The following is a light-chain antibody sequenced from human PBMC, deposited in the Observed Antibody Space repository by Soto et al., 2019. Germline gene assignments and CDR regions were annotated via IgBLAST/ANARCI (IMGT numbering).Light chain of an antibody. V-gene: IGKV3-20*01. CDR2: GAS. J-gene: IGKJ4*01. Sequence: EIVLTQSPGTLSLSPGERATLSCRASQSVSSSFLAWYQQKPCQAPRLLIYGASSRATGIPDRFSGSGSGTDFTLTISRLEPEDVAVYYCQQYGSSTLTFGGGTKVEIK. CDR3: QQYGSSTLT. CDR1: QSVSSSF.